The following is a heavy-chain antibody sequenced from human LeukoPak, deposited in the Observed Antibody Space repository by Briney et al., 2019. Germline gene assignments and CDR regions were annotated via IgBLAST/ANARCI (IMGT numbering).Heavy chain of an antibody. CDR2: ISGSGGST. CDR3: ARDPEANIVGANYYYYYMDV. Sequence: GGTLRLSCAASGFTFSSYGMSWVRQAPGKGLEWVSAISGSGGSTYYADSVKGRFTISRDNAKNTLYLQMNSLGAEDTAVYYCARDPEANIVGANYYYYYMDVWGKGTTVTISS. J-gene: IGHJ6*03. D-gene: IGHD1-26*01. CDR1: GFTFSSYG. V-gene: IGHV3-23*01.